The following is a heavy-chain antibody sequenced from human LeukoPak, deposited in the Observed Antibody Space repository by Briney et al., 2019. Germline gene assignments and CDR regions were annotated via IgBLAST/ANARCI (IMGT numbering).Heavy chain of an antibody. CDR2: IRSKAYGGTT. Sequence: KPGGSLRLSCSASGFTFGDYGMSWSRQAPGKGLEWVGFIRSKAYGGTTEYAASVKGRFTISRDDSKSIAYLLMNSLKTEDTAVYYCTRHTDYSDGNWFDPWGQGTLVTVSS. D-gene: IGHD4-11*01. V-gene: IGHV3-49*05. CDR1: GFTFGDYG. J-gene: IGHJ5*02. CDR3: TRHTDYSDGNWFDP.